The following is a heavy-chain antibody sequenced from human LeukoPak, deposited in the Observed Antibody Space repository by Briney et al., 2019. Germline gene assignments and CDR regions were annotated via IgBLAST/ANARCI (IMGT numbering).Heavy chain of an antibody. CDR3: ARDGGSGWSFDY. J-gene: IGHJ4*02. CDR2: TI. D-gene: IGHD6-19*01. CDR1: RFTFSDYY. V-gene: IGHV3-11*01. Sequence: GGSLRLPCAASRFTFSDYYMNWIRQAPGKGLEWVYTISYADSVRGRFTISRDNTKNSLYLQMGSLTAEDTAVYYCARDGGSGWSFDYWGQGILVAVSS.